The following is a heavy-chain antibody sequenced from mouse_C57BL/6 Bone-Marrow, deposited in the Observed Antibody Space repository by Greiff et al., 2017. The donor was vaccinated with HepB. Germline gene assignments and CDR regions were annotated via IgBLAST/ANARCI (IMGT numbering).Heavy chain of an antibody. CDR2: IHPNSGST. CDR3: ARGEGMVTTVYYAMDY. J-gene: IGHJ4*01. V-gene: IGHV1-64*01. CDR1: GYTFTSYW. D-gene: IGHD2-2*01. Sequence: QVQLQQPGAELVKPGASVKLSCKASGYTFTSYWMHWVKQRPGQGLEWIGMIHPNSGSTNYNEKFKSKATLTVDKSSSTAYMQLSSLTSEDSAVYYCARGEGMVTTVYYAMDYWGQGTSVTVSS.